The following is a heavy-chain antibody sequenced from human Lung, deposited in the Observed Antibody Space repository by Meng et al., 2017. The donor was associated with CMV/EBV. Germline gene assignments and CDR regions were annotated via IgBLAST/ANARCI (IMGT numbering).Heavy chain of an antibody. CDR1: GYPFISYG. CDR3: ARDYYDIEGHEYDCFAP. Sequence: ASVXVSXKTSGYPFISYGISWVRQAPGKGLEWMGWISGYNGRTNYAQSFQGRLTLTTDTSTSTAYMELRNLRSDDTAVYFCARDYYDIEGHEYDCFAPWGQGTXVNGAS. J-gene: IGHJ5*02. CDR2: ISGYNGRT. V-gene: IGHV1-18*01. D-gene: IGHD3-9*01.